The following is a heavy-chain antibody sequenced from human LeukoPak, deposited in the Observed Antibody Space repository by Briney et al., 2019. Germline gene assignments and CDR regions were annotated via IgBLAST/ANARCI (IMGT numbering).Heavy chain of an antibody. Sequence: GGSLRLSCAASGFTFSSYAMSWVRQAPGKGLEWVSYISSSSSTIYYADSMKGRFTISRDNAKNSLYLQMYSLRAEDTAVYYCARPHSGSSFDYWGQGTLVTVSS. CDR2: ISSSSSTI. J-gene: IGHJ4*02. D-gene: IGHD1-26*01. V-gene: IGHV3-48*01. CDR3: ARPHSGSSFDY. CDR1: GFTFSSYA.